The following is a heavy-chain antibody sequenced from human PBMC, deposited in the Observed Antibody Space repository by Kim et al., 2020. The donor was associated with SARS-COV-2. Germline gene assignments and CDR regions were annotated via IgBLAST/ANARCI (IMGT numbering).Heavy chain of an antibody. CDR2: VFYNGKT. D-gene: IGHD6-19*01. Sequence: SETLSLTCTVSGGSVNTGSYYWTWIRQPPGKGLEWIGNVFYNGKTKYNPSLKSRVTISVDTSKNQFSLILSPVTAADTAVYYCVADSINWLDPCGRGTLVTVSS. V-gene: IGHV4-61*01. CDR3: VADSINWLDP. CDR1: GGSVNTGSYY. J-gene: IGHJ5*02.